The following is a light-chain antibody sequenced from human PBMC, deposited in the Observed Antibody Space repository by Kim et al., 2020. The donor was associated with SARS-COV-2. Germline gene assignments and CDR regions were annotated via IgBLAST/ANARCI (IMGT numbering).Light chain of an antibody. CDR1: QSVSTAY. CDR3: QQCQTTPLT. CDR2: ATS. V-gene: IGKV3-20*01. Sequence: LAPGERAPPACRASQSVSTAYLVWYQQKVGQAPRLLLYATSSRANGVPDRFSGSGSETEFSLTISGLEPEDFAVYYCQQCQTTPLTFGGGTKVEI. J-gene: IGKJ4*01.